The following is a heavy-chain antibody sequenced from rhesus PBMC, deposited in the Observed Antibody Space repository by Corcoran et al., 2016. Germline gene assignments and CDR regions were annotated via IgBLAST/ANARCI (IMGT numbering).Heavy chain of an antibody. Sequence: QVQLQESGPGLVKPSETLSLTCAVSGGSISDTYYWNWIRQPPGKGLEWIGKNECERASTYTNPSINSRVNMSKDTSKNQFSRKLSSVTAADTAGYYCARTVYGNWCFDYWGQGALVTVSS. CDR1: GGSISDTYY. CDR3: ARTVYGNWCFDY. CDR2: NECERAST. J-gene: IGHJ4*01. D-gene: IGHD4-35*01. V-gene: IGHV4S9*01.